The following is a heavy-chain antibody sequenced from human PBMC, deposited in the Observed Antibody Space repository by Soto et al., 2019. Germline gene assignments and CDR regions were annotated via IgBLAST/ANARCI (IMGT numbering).Heavy chain of an antibody. CDR1: GASISSGAYY. CDR2: ISYRGIT. D-gene: IGHD6-13*01. Sequence: QVQLQESGPGLVKPSQTLSLTCTVSGASISSGAYYCSWIRHFPGKGLEWIGDISYRGITHYNPSLNSRATISRDTSENQFSLKVTSVTAADTAVYYCARMSATGTRWFDSWGQGTQVTVSS. V-gene: IGHV4-31*03. J-gene: IGHJ5*01. CDR3: ARMSATGTRWFDS.